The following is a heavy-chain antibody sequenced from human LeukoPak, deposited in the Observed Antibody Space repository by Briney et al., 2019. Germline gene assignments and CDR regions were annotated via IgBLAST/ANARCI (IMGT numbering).Heavy chain of an antibody. CDR3: ARGGATQYYYYYYGMDV. J-gene: IGHJ6*02. CDR1: GYTFTGYY. CDR2: INPNSGGT. D-gene: IGHD5-24*01. Sequence: GASVKVSCKASGYTFTGYYMHWVRQAPGQGLEWMGWINPNSGGTNYAQKFQGWVTMTRDTSISTAYMELSRLRSDGTAVYYCARGGATQYYYYYYGMDVWGQGTTVTVSS. V-gene: IGHV1-2*04.